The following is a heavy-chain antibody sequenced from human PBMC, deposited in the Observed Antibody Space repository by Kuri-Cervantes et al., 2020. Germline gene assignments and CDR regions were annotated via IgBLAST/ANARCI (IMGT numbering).Heavy chain of an antibody. D-gene: IGHD1-7*01. J-gene: IGHJ4*02. CDR1: GFTFSSYA. V-gene: IGHV3-23*01. CDR3: ARQITGTTSD. Sequence: GESLKISCAASGFTFSSYAMSWVRQAPGKGLEWVSAISGSGGNTYYADSVKGRFTISRDNSKNTLYLQMNSLRAEDTAVYYCARQITGTTSDWGQGTLVTVSS. CDR2: ISGSGGNT.